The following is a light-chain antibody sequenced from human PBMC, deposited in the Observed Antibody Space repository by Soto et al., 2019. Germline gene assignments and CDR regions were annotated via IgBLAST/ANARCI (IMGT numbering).Light chain of an antibody. CDR3: SSYADTNNLV. J-gene: IGLJ2*01. CDR1: KNDIGVYDF. Sequence: QSVLTQPPSASGSPGQSVTISCTGTKNDIGVYDFVSWYQHHPGKAPRLIIYEVVQRPSGVPDRFSGSKSGNTASLTVSGLQAEDEADYYCSSYADTNNLVFGGGTKLTVL. CDR2: EVV. V-gene: IGLV2-8*01.